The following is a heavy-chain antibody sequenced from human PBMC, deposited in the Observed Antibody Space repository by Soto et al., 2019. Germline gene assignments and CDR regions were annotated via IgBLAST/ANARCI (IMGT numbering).Heavy chain of an antibody. CDR1: GFTFSDYY. J-gene: IGHJ1*01. CDR3: ARDTAFIHSGFLAA. CDR2: ISDSGSSI. V-gene: IGHV3-11*01. D-gene: IGHD3-22*01. Sequence: PGGSLRLSCAASGFTFSDYYMNWIRQAPGKGLEWVSYISDSGSSIFYADSVKGRFTISRDSARKSLYLHMSSLRVEDTAVYYCARDTAFIHSGFLAAWGQGTPVTVSS.